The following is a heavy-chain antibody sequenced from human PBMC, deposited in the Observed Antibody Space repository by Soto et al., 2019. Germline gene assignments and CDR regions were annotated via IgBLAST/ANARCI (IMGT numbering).Heavy chain of an antibody. CDR3: ARLPRGYCSGGSCYYHRDDYYYYGMDV. Sequence: SVKVSCEASGGTFSSYAISWVRQAPGQGLEWMGGIIPIFGTANYAQKFQGRVTITADESTSTAYMELSSLRSEDTAVYYCARLPRGYCSGGSCYYHRDDYYYYGMDVWGQGTTVTVSS. V-gene: IGHV1-69*13. CDR2: IIPIFGTA. D-gene: IGHD2-15*01. CDR1: GGTFSSYA. J-gene: IGHJ6*02.